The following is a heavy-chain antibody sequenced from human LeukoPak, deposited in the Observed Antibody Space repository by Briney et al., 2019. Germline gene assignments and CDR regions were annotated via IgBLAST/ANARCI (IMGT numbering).Heavy chain of an antibody. V-gene: IGHV1-18*01. CDR3: ASSGSYLGYFDY. CDR2: ISAYNGNT. J-gene: IGHJ4*02. D-gene: IGHD1-26*01. Sequence: ASVEVSCKASGYTFTSYGISWVRQAPGQGLEWMGWISAYNGNTNYAQKLQGRVTMTTDTSTSTAYMELRSLRSDDTAVYYCASSGSYLGYFDYWGQGTLVTVSS. CDR1: GYTFTSYG.